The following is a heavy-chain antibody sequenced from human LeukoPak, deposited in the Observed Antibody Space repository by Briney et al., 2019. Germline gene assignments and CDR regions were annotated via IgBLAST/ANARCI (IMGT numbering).Heavy chain of an antibody. CDR3: ASRGVGANPDY. J-gene: IGHJ4*02. V-gene: IGHV3-30*02. D-gene: IGHD1-26*01. CDR1: GFIFRNYD. CDR2: IRRDGSDR. Sequence: PGGSLRLSCIPSGFIFRNYDMHWVRQAPGKGLEWVAFIRRDGSDRFHADSVKGRFTISRDNSRNTLYLQMNSLRAEDTALYYCASRGVGANPDYWGQGTLVTVSS.